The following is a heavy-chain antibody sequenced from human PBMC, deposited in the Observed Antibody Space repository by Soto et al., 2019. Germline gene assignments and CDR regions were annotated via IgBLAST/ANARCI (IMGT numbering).Heavy chain of an antibody. CDR1: GFTFRNYA. D-gene: IGHD3-16*01. CDR2: ISYDGDNK. J-gene: IGHJ6*02. Sequence: GGSLRLSCAASGFTFRNYAMHWVRQAPGKGLEGVATISYDGDNKYYTDSVKGPFTISRDNSKNTLYLQMNSLRPEDTAVYYCARPWGQLSTYYYGMDTWGQGTTVTVSS. V-gene: IGHV3-30-3*01. CDR3: ARPWGQLSTYYYGMDT.